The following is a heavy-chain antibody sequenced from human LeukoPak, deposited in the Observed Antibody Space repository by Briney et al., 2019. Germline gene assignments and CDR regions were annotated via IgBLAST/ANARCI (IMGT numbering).Heavy chain of an antibody. V-gene: IGHV3-11*05. J-gene: IGHJ5*02. CDR3: ARDWYCSSSICYTDRNWFDP. D-gene: IGHD2-2*02. CDR1: GFTFSDYY. Sequence: GGSLRLSCAASGFTFSDYYMSWIRQAPGKGLEWVSYISTTSSYTDYADSVRGRFTISRDNANNLLYLQMNSLRPKDTAVYYCARDWYCSSSICYTDRNWFDPWGQGTLVTVSS. CDR2: ISTTSSYT.